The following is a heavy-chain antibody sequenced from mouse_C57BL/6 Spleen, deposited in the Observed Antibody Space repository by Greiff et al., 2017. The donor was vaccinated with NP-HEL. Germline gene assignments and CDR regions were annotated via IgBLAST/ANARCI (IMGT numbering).Heavy chain of an antibody. CDR1: GYTFTSYW. J-gene: IGHJ2*01. Sequence: VQLQQPGAELVKPGASVKLSCKASGYTFTSYWMHWVKQRPGQGLEWIGMIHPNSGSTNYNEKFKSKATLTVDKSSSTAYMQLSSLTSEDSAIYYCARCPYSNYPWYWGQGTTLTVSS. D-gene: IGHD2-5*01. V-gene: IGHV1-64*01. CDR3: ARCPYSNYPWY. CDR2: IHPNSGST.